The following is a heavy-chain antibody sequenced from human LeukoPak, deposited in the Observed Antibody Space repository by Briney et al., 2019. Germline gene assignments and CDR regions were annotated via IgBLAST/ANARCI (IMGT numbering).Heavy chain of an antibody. CDR3: ARAPSEIGGYYPEYFRH. J-gene: IGHJ1*01. D-gene: IGHD3-22*01. CDR2: IKSDGST. Sequence: GGPLRLSCAASGFTFITYWMHWVRQAPGKGLVWVSRIKSDGSTNYADSVKGRFTISRDNAKNTVSLQMNSLRPEDTGVYYCARAPSEIGGYYPEYFRHWGQGTLVTVSS. CDR1: GFTFITYW. V-gene: IGHV3-74*01.